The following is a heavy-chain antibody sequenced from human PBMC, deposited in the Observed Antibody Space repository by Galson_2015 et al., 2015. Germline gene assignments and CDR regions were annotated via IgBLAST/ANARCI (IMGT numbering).Heavy chain of an antibody. CDR1: RFTFSRYW. V-gene: IGHV3-74*01. CDR3: GRDLLTYNDLLPSGPDY. Sequence: SLRLSCAASRFTFSRYWMHWVRQAPGKGLVWVSRINSDGSSTNYADSVKGRFTISRDNAKNTLYLQMNSLRAEDTAVYYCGRDLLTYNDLLPSGPDYWGQGTLVTVSS. CDR2: INSDGSST. D-gene: IGHD3-3*01. J-gene: IGHJ4*02.